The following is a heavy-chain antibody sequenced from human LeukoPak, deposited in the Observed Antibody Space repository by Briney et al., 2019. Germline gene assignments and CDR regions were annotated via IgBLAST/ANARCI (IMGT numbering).Heavy chain of an antibody. CDR1: GFTVSSNY. CDR3: AREGGSSGWPHLFDY. CDR2: IYSGGST. D-gene: IGHD6-19*01. Sequence: GGSLRLSCAASGFTVSSNYMSWVRQAPGKGLEWVSVIYSGGSTYYADSVKGRFTISRDNSKNTLYLQMNSLRAEDTAVYYCAREGGSSGWPHLFDYWGQGTLVTVSS. V-gene: IGHV3-53*01. J-gene: IGHJ4*02.